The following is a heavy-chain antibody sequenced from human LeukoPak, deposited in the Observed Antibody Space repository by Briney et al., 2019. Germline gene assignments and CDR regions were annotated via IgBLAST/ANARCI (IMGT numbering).Heavy chain of an antibody. CDR2: IYYSGTT. V-gene: IGHV4-38-2*01. D-gene: IGHD3-3*01. CDR3: ASANFSPFYDFWSGYNGFSKWFDP. J-gene: IGHJ5*02. Sequence: SETLSLTCAVSGYYIRSGYLWGWIRQPPRKGLGWLGSIYYSGTTYYNPSLKSRVTLSVDTSKNHFSLKLSSVTAADTAVYYCASANFSPFYDFWSGYNGFSKWFDPWGQGTLVTVSS. CDR1: GYYIRSGYL.